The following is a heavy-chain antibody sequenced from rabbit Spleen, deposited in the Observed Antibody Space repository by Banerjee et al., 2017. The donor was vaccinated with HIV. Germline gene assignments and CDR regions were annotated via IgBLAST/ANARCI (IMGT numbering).Heavy chain of an antibody. CDR2: IDPIFGIT. Sequence: HLKESGGGLVQPGGSLKLSCTASGFTLSSYYMNWVRQAPGKGLEWIGYIDPIFGITYYANWVNGRFSISRENAQNTVFLQLNSLTAADTATYFCVRDRANIGGDYGPYYFDLWGPGTLVTVS. D-gene: IGHD2-1*01. V-gene: IGHV1S7*01. CDR1: GFTLSSYY. CDR3: VRDRANIGGDYGPYYFDL. J-gene: IGHJ4*01.